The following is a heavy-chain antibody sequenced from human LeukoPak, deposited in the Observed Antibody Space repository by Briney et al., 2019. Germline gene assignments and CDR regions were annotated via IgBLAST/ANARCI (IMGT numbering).Heavy chain of an antibody. CDR1: GYTFTSYG. D-gene: IGHD3-16*01. Sequence: GASVKVSCTASGYTFTSYGISRVRQAPGQGLEWRGWISAYNGNTNYAQKLQGRVTMTTDTSTSTAYMELRSLRSDDTAVYYCARDYAGFLGSPGAFDIWGQGTMVTVSS. CDR3: ARDYAGFLGSPGAFDI. CDR2: ISAYNGNT. J-gene: IGHJ3*02. V-gene: IGHV1-18*01.